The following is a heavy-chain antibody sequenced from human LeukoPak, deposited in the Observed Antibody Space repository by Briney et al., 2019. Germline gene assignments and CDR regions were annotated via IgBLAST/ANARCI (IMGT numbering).Heavy chain of an antibody. Sequence: GGSLRLSCAASGFTLSSYWMSWVRQAPGKGLEWVANVKLDGSGIDYVDFVKGRFTISRHNAKHSLYLQMNSLIAEDTAVYLCARVWEWLGPFDNWGRGTLVTVSS. CDR2: VKLDGSGI. J-gene: IGHJ4*02. CDR3: ARVWEWLGPFDN. V-gene: IGHV3-7*01. D-gene: IGHD6-19*01. CDR1: GFTLSSYW.